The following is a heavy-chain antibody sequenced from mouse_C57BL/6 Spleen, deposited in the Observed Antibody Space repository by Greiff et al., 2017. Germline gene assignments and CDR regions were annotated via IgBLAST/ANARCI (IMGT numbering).Heavy chain of an antibody. CDR2: IYPGDGDT. V-gene: IGHV1-80*01. J-gene: IGHJ2*01. CDR3: ARSHYYGSSYFDY. D-gene: IGHD1-1*01. Sequence: QVQLQQSGAELVKPGASVKISCKASGYAFSSYWMNWVKQRPGKGLEWIGQIYPGDGDTNYNGKFKGKATLTADKSSSTAYMQPSSLTSEDSAVYFCARSHYYGSSYFDYWGQGTTLTVSS. CDR1: GYAFSSYW.